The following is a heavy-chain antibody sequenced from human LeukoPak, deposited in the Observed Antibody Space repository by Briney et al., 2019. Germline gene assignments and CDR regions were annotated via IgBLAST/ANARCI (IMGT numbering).Heavy chain of an antibody. CDR2: IYTSGST. V-gene: IGHV4-4*07. CDR3: ARVKRSSGWVDY. Sequence: SETLSLTCTVSGGSISSYYWSWIRQTAGKGLECIGRIYTSGSTNYNPSLKSRVTISVDKSKNQFSLKLSSVTAADTAVYYCARVKRSSGWVDYWGQGTLVTVSS. J-gene: IGHJ4*02. CDR1: GGSISSYY. D-gene: IGHD6-19*01.